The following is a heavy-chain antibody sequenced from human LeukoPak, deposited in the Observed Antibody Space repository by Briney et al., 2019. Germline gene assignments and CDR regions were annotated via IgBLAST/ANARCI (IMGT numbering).Heavy chain of an antibody. CDR3: ARARGGPIES. Sequence: ASVTVSCKASGYTFTSYYMHWVRQAPGQGLEWMGIINPSGGSTSYAQTFQGRVSMTRDTATSTVSMELSSLRSEDTAVYYCARARGGPIESWGQGTLVTVSS. D-gene: IGHD3-10*01. J-gene: IGHJ4*02. CDR1: GYTFTSYY. V-gene: IGHV1-46*01. CDR2: INPSGGST.